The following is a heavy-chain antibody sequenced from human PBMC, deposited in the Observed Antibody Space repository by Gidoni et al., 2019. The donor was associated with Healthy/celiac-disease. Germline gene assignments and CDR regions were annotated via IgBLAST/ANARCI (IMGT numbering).Heavy chain of an antibody. Sequence: QLQLQESGPGLVKPSETLSLTCPVSGGSISSSSYYWGWIRQPPGKGLEWIGSIYYSGSTYYNPSLKSRVTISVDTSKNQFSLKLSSVTAADTAVYYCARIGDILTGWGGMGAFDIWGQGTMVTVSS. CDR2: IYYSGST. D-gene: IGHD3-9*01. CDR3: ARIGDILTGWGGMGAFDI. V-gene: IGHV4-39*07. CDR1: GGSISSSSYY. J-gene: IGHJ3*02.